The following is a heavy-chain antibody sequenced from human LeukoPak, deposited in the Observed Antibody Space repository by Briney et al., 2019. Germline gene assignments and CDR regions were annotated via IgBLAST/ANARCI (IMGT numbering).Heavy chain of an antibody. CDR2: IYYSGST. V-gene: IGHV4-61*01. CDR1: GGSVSSGSYY. Sequence: SETLSLTCTVSGGSVSSGSYYWSWIRQPPGKGLEWIGYIYYSGSTNYNPSLKSRVTISVDTSKNQFSLKLSSVTAADTAVYYCARGDYYYGMDVWGQGTTVTVSS. CDR3: ARGDYYYGMDV. J-gene: IGHJ6*02.